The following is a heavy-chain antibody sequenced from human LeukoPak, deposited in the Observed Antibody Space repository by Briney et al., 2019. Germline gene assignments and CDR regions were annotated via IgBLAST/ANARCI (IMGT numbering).Heavy chain of an antibody. CDR3: AKSQLAIRQNSYCFDNSASYTYPFDY. D-gene: IGHD3-22*01. J-gene: IGHJ4*02. CDR2: IRYDGSDK. CDR1: GFTFSDYG. V-gene: IGHV3-30*02. Sequence: GGSVRLSCPASGFTFSDYGMHWVRQAPGKGLEWVAFIRYDGSDKYYADSVEGRFTISRDNSKNTLYLQMNSLRAEDTAVYYCAKSQLAIRQNSYCFDNSASYTYPFDYWGQGTLVSVSS.